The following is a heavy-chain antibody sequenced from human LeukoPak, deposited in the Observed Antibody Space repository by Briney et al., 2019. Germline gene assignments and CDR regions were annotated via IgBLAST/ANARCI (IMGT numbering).Heavy chain of an antibody. CDR1: GFRFSDYW. V-gene: IGHV3-7*05. CDR2: IKKDGSEK. D-gene: IGHD3-16*01. J-gene: IGHJ4*02. CDR3: TTEFGRPGY. Sequence: PGGSLRLSCVASGFRFSDYWISWVRQAPGKGLEWVANIKKDGSEKNYVDSVKGRFTISRDNAKNSLYLQMKSLRVEDTAAYYCTTEFGRPGYWGQGTLVTVSS.